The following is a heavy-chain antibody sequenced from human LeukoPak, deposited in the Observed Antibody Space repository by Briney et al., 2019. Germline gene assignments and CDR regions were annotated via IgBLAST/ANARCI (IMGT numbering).Heavy chain of an antibody. CDR3: AKDLSVAGPNYFDY. Sequence: GGALRLSCAASGFTFSSYAMSWVRQAPGKVLEWVSAISGSGGSTYYADSVKGRFTISRDNSKNTLYLQMNSLRAEDTAVYYCAKDLSVAGPNYFDYWGQGTLVTVSS. CDR2: ISGSGGST. J-gene: IGHJ4*02. CDR1: GFTFSSYA. V-gene: IGHV3-23*01. D-gene: IGHD6-19*01.